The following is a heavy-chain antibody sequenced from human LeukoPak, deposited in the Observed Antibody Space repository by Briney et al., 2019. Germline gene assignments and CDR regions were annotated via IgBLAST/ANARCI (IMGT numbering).Heavy chain of an antibody. J-gene: IGHJ4*02. CDR3: ARDRVGSGWPRPYYFEI. CDR1: GYTLAGYY. V-gene: IGHV1-2*02. CDR2: INPNTGAT. D-gene: IGHD6-19*01. Sequence: ASVKVSCKASGYTLAGYYLHWVRQAPGQGLEWMGWINPNTGATNSAQKFRGRVTMTRDTSISTAYMDLSRLRSDDTAVYYCARDRVGSGWPRPYYFEIWGQGTLVTVSS.